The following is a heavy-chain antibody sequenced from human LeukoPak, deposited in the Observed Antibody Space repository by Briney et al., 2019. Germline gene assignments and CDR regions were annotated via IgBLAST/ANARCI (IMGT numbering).Heavy chain of an antibody. D-gene: IGHD3-10*01. CDR2: FFHSGNT. Sequence: SETLSLTCTVSGGSISSGGYYWSWIRQPPGQGLEWIGYFFHSGNTYYNPSLESRVTISGDRSKNQVSLRLSSVTAADTAVYYCASPSGGSGTYDSWGQGTLVTVSS. CDR3: ASPSGGSGTYDS. CDR1: GGSISSGGYY. V-gene: IGHV4-30-2*01. J-gene: IGHJ4*02.